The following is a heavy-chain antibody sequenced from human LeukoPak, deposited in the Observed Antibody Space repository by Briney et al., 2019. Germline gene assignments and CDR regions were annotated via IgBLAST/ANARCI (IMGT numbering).Heavy chain of an antibody. Sequence: SVKVSCKASGYTFTSYGISWVRQAPGQGLEWMGWINPNSGGTNYAQKFQGRVTMTRDTSISTAYMELSRLRSDDTAVYYCARGVAATGFDPWGQGTLVTVSS. J-gene: IGHJ5*02. CDR2: INPNSGGT. D-gene: IGHD6-13*01. CDR3: ARGVAATGFDP. V-gene: IGHV1-2*02. CDR1: GYTFTSYG.